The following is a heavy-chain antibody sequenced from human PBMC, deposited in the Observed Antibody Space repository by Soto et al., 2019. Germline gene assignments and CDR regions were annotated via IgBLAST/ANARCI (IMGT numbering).Heavy chain of an antibody. CDR2: IWYDGSNK. Sequence: GGSLRLSCAASGFTFSSYGMHWVRQAPGKGLEWVAVIWYDGSNKYYADSVKGRFTISRDNAKNSLYLQMNSLRAEDTAVYYCARDRSGYDWSGFDYWGQGTLVTVSS. J-gene: IGHJ4*02. CDR1: GFTFSSYG. D-gene: IGHD5-12*01. V-gene: IGHV3-33*01. CDR3: ARDRSGYDWSGFDY.